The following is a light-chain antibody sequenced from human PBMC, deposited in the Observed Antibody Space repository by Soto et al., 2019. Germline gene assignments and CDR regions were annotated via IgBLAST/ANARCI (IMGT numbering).Light chain of an antibody. J-gene: IGLJ3*02. CDR2: LNS. V-gene: IGLV1-44*01. CDR1: SSSIERNT. Sequence: QSVLTQPPSASGTPGQRVTISCSGDSSSIERNTVSWYQQLPGMAPKLLIYLNSRRPSGVPDRFSGSKSGTSASLAISGLQAEDEADYYCQSYDSSLSGSGVFGGGTKLTVL. CDR3: QSYDSSLSGSGV.